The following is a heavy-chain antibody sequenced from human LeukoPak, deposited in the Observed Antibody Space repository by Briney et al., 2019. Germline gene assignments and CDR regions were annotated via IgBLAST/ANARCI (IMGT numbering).Heavy chain of an antibody. Sequence: GGSLRLSCAATGFTFSSYGMHWVRQAPGKGLEWVALISYDGSNKYYADSVKGRFTISRDNSKNTLYVQMNSLRAEDTAVYYCAKGLELLPDYWGQGTLVTVSS. D-gene: IGHD1-26*01. CDR2: ISYDGSNK. CDR1: GFTFSSYG. J-gene: IGHJ4*02. CDR3: AKGLELLPDY. V-gene: IGHV3-30*18.